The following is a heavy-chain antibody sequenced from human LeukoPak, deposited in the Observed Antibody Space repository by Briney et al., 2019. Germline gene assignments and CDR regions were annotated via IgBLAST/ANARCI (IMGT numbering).Heavy chain of an antibody. D-gene: IGHD6-6*01. CDR2: ISPTGSTT. CDR3: ARGPNSNWSGLDL. CDR1: GFTFSGHW. J-gene: IGHJ5*02. Sequence: GGSLRLSCAASGFTFSGHWMHWARQLPGKGLVWVSRISPTGSTTSYADSVKGRFTVSRDNAKNTLYLQVNNLRAEDTAVYYCARGPNSNWSGLDLWGQGTLLTVSS. V-gene: IGHV3-74*01.